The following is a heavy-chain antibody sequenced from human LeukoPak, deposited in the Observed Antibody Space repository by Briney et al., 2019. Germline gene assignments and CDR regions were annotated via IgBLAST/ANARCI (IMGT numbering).Heavy chain of an antibody. CDR1: GFTFSSYG. D-gene: IGHD3-3*01. J-gene: IGHJ4*02. CDR2: IYNGGGST. CDR3: ARAPHYDPPID. V-gene: IGHV3-NL1*01. Sequence: GGSLRLSCAASGFTFSSYGMHWVRQAPGKGLEWVSIIYNGGGSTYYADSVKGRFTISRDNSKNTLYLQMNSLRAEDTAVYYCARAPHYDPPIDWGQGSLVTVSS.